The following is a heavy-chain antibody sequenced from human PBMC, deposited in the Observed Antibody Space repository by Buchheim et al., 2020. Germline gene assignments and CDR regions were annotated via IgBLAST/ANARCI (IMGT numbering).Heavy chain of an antibody. V-gene: IGHV4-34*01. CDR1: GGSFSGYY. D-gene: IGHD3-22*01. J-gene: IGHJ4*02. Sequence: QVQLQQWGAGLLKPSETLSLTCAVYGGSFSGYYWSWIRQPPGKGLELIGEINHSVSTNYNPSLMSRVTISVDTSKNPFSLKLSSVTAADTAVYYCARGRICGYYLVLDYWGQGTL. CDR2: INHSVST. CDR3: ARGRICGYYLVLDY.